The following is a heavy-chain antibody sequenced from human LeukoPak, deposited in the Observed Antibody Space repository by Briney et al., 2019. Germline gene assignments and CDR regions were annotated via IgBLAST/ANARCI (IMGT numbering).Heavy chain of an antibody. V-gene: IGHV1-46*01. CDR2: RNPSGGNT. J-gene: IGHJ4*02. D-gene: IGHD3-22*01. Sequence: EASVKVSCKASGYTFTSYYMHWVRQAPGQGLEWRVIRNPSGGNTNYAQKFQGRVTMTRDMSTSTVYMELSSLRSEDTAVYYCAREQPYYYDSSGWLGYWGQGTLVTVSS. CDR3: AREQPYYYDSSGWLGY. CDR1: GYTFTSYY.